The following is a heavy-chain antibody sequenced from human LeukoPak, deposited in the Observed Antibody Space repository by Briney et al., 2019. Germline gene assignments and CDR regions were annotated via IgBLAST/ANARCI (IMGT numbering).Heavy chain of an antibody. CDR2: ISSSGSTI. CDR1: GFTFSDYY. CDR3: ARDLRDYDILTGYYIY. J-gene: IGHJ4*02. D-gene: IGHD3-9*01. V-gene: IGHV3-11*01. Sequence: PGGSLRLSCAASGFTFSDYYMSWIRQAPGKGLEWASDISSSGSTIYYADSVKGRFTISRDNAKNSLYLQMNSLRAEDTAVYYCARDLRDYDILTGYYIYWGQGTLVTVSS.